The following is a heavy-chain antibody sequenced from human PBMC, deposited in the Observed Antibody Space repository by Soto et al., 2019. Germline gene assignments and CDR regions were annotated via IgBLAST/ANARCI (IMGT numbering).Heavy chain of an antibody. J-gene: IGHJ4*02. CDR1: GFTFSNAW. Sequence: LRLSCAASGFTFSNAWMSWVRQAPGKGLEWVGRIKSKTDGGTTDYAAPVKGRFTISRDDSKNTLYLKMNSLKTEDTAVYYCTTDPSPWYFDYWRQGTLVPVSS. CDR2: IKSKTDGGTT. V-gene: IGHV3-15*01. CDR3: TTDPSPWYFDY.